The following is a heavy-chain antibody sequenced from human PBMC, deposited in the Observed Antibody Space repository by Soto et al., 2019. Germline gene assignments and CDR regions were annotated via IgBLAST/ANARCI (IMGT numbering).Heavy chain of an antibody. V-gene: IGHV1-46*01. J-gene: IGHJ3*02. CDR3: AREKWLVRRNDPFDI. CDR2: INPNGGST. Sequence: QVQLVQSGAEVKKPGASVKVSCKASGYTFINYYMHWVRQAPGQGLEWMGIINPNGGSTTYAQKFLGRVTLTRDTSTNTVNMELSSLRSEVTAVYYCAREKWLVRRNDPFDIWGQGIMVTVSS. CDR1: GYTFINYY. D-gene: IGHD6-19*01.